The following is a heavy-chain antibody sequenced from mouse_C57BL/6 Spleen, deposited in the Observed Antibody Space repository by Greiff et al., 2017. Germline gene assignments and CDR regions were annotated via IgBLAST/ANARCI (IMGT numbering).Heavy chain of an antibody. CDR1: GYTFTSYW. CDR3: ARSGSYWYSDV. D-gene: IGHD4-1*01. V-gene: IGHV1-55*01. Sequence: VQRVESGAELVKPGASVKMSCKASGYTFTSYWITWVKQRPGQGLEWIGDIYPGSGSTNYNAKFKSKATLTVDTSSSTAYMQLSSLTSEDSAVYYCARSGSYWYSDVWGTGTTVTVSS. J-gene: IGHJ1*03. CDR2: IYPGSGST.